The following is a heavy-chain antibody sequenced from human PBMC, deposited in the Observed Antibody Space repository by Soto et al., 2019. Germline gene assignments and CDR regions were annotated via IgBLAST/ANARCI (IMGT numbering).Heavy chain of an antibody. CDR1: GGSISRSTYY. V-gene: IGHV4-39*01. Sequence: PSETPALTCTLAGGSISRSTYYWDSIRQPPCKGLEWIGSIYYSGSTYYNPSLKSRVTISVDTSKNQFSLKLSSVTAADTAVYYCARVTYYYDSSGYYYPSDAFDIWGQGTMVT. J-gene: IGHJ3*02. CDR2: IYYSGST. D-gene: IGHD3-22*01. CDR3: ARVTYYYDSSGYYYPSDAFDI.